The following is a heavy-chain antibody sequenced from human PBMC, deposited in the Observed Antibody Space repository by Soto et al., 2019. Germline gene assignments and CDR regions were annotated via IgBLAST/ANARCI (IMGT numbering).Heavy chain of an antibody. J-gene: IGHJ6*02. D-gene: IGHD6-13*01. CDR1: GFNFNNYG. Sequence: QVQLVESGGGVVQPGRSLRLSCAASGFNFNNYGMHWVRQAPGKGLEWVAVIWNDGNGYYYANSVKGRFTISRDNSKNTLYLQMSSLRAEDTAVYYCARRQISPPTCGAASARGGMDVWGQGTTVTVSS. CDR2: IWNDGNGY. V-gene: IGHV3-33*01. CDR3: ARRQISPPTCGAASARGGMDV.